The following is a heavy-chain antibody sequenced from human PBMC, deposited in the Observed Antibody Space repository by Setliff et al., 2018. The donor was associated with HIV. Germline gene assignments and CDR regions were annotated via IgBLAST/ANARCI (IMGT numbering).Heavy chain of an antibody. J-gene: IGHJ4*02. D-gene: IGHD3-10*01. Sequence: PGGSLRLSCAASGFTFSAYSMNWVRQAPGKGLEWISYISSSGVMYYADSVRGRFTISRDNGKNTLYLQMNSLRPDDTAVYYCARGASGEYYFDYWGQGTPVTVSS. CDR2: ISSSGVM. CDR3: ARGASGEYYFDY. CDR1: GFTFSAYS. V-gene: IGHV3-48*01.